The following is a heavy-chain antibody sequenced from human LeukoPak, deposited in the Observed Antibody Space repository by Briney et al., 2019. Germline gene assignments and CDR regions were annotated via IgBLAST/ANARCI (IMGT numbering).Heavy chain of an antibody. Sequence: VASVKVSCKASGGTFSSYAISWVRQAPGQGLEWMGGIIPIFGTSNYAQKFQGRVTIAADESTRTAYMELTSLRSEDTAIYYCARGSDVLRYFDWLYYFDYWGQGTLVTVSS. V-gene: IGHV1-69*13. CDR2: IIPIFGTS. J-gene: IGHJ4*02. CDR3: ARGSDVLRYFDWLYYFDY. CDR1: GGTFSSYA. D-gene: IGHD3-9*01.